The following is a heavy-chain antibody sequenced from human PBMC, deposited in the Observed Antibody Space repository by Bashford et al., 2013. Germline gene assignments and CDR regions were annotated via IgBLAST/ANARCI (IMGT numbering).Heavy chain of an antibody. CDR2: IYYSGST. D-gene: IGHD2-2*01. J-gene: IGHJ5*02. CDR1: GGSISTYY. V-gene: IGHV4-59*01. Sequence: SSETLSLTCIVSGGSISTYYWSWIRQPPGKGLEWIGYIYYSGSTNYNPSLKSRVTISVDTSKNQFSLKLSSVTAADTAVYYCARDFRSALRPSRLDPWGQGTWSPSPQ. CDR3: ARDFRSALRPSRLDP.